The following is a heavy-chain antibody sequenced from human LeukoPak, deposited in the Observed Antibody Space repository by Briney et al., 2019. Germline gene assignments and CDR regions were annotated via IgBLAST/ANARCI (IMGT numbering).Heavy chain of an antibody. CDR3: ARGLDDYGDYLGAFDI. V-gene: IGHV1-8*03. CDR2: MNPNSGNT. Sequence: ASVKVSCKASGGTFSSYAISWVRQATGQGLEWMGWMNPNSGNTGYAQKFQGRVTITRNTSISTAYMELSSLRSEDTAVYYCARGLDDYGDYLGAFDIWGQGTMVTVSS. J-gene: IGHJ3*02. D-gene: IGHD4-17*01. CDR1: GGTFSSYA.